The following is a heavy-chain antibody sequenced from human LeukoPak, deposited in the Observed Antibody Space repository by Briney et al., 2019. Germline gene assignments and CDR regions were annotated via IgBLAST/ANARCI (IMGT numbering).Heavy chain of an antibody. D-gene: IGHD3-3*01. CDR1: GYTFTGNF. J-gene: IGHJ4*02. CDR2: INPNSGDT. V-gene: IGHV1-2*02. Sequence: ASVKVSCKTSGYTFTGNFIHWVRQAPGQGLEWMGWINPNSGDTNYAQKFQGRVNMTRDTSISTAYMEMTRLTSDDTAVYYCAGELGWLFFWGQGTMVIVSS. CDR3: AGELGWLFF.